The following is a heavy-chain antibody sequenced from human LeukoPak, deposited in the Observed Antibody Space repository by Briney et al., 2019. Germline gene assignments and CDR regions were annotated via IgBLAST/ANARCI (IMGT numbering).Heavy chain of an antibody. D-gene: IGHD4-11*01. Sequence: PGGSLRLSCAASGFTFSSYSMNWVRQAPGKGLEWVSSISSSSSYIYYADSVKGRFTISRDNAKNSLYLQMNSLRAEDTAVYYCAKDTSNYGTHYYYGMDVWGQGTTVTVSS. CDR3: AKDTSNYGTHYYYGMDV. J-gene: IGHJ6*02. CDR2: ISSSSSYI. CDR1: GFTFSSYS. V-gene: IGHV3-21*01.